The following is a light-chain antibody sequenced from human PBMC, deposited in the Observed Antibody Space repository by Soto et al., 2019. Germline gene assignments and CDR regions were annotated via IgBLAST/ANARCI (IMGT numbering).Light chain of an antibody. CDR2: EVS. CDR1: SSDVGGYNY. CDR3: CSYAGSNSLV. V-gene: IGLV2-8*01. J-gene: IGLJ2*01. Sequence: QSALTQPPSASGSPGQSVTISCTGTSSDVGGYNYVSWYQHHPGKAPKLMIYEVSKRPSGVPDRFSGSKSGNTASLTVSGLQAEDEADYYCCSYAGSNSLVFGGGTKVTVL.